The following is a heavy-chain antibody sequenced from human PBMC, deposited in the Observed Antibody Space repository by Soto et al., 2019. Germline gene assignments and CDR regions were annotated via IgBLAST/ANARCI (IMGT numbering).Heavy chain of an antibody. Sequence: PGESPKISCKGSGYSFTSYWISWVRQMPGKGLEWMGRIDPSDSYTNYSPSFQGHVTISADKSISTAYLQWSSLKASDTAMYYCARQEVVATKDYYYYGMDVWGQGTTVTVSS. CDR1: GYSFTSYW. D-gene: IGHD5-12*01. V-gene: IGHV5-10-1*01. J-gene: IGHJ6*02. CDR2: IDPSDSYT. CDR3: ARQEVVATKDYYYYGMDV.